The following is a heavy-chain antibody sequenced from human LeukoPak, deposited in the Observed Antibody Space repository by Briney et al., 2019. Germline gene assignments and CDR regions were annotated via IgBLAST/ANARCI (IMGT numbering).Heavy chain of an antibody. CDR3: ARESEGDIDY. J-gene: IGHJ4*02. CDR1: GYTFTSYG. Sequence: ASVKVSCKASGYTFTSYGISWVRQAPGQGLEWMGWINPDSGGTIYAQNFQGRVTMTRDTSISTAYMELSRLRSDDTAVYYCARESEGDIDYWGQGTLVTVSS. CDR2: INPDSGGT. D-gene: IGHD1-26*01. V-gene: IGHV1-2*02.